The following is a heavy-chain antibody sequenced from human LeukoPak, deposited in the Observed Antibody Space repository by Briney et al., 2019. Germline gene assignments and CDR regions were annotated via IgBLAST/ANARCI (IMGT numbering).Heavy chain of an antibody. V-gene: IGHV1-69*13. Sequence: SVKVSCKASGGTFSSYAISWVRQAPGQGLEWMGGIIPIFGTANYAQKFQGRVTITADESTSTAYMELSSLRSEDTAVYYCARGSGEDCSSTSCYPAEYFQHWGQGTLVTVSS. CDR1: GGTFSSYA. CDR2: IIPIFGTA. J-gene: IGHJ1*01. CDR3: ARGSGEDCSSTSCYPAEYFQH. D-gene: IGHD2-2*01.